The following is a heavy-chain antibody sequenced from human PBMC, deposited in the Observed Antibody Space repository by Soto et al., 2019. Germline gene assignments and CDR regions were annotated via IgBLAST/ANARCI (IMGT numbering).Heavy chain of an antibody. CDR3: AREHGNYALDY. CDR2: MNPNSGNT. V-gene: IGHV1-8*01. J-gene: IGHJ4*02. CDR1: GYTFTSYD. D-gene: IGHD4-17*01. Sequence: ASVKVSCKASGYTFTSYDINWARQATGQGLEWMGWMNPNSGNTVYAQKFQGRVTMTRNTSISTAYMELSSLRSEDTAVYYCAREHGNYALDYWGQGTLVTVSS.